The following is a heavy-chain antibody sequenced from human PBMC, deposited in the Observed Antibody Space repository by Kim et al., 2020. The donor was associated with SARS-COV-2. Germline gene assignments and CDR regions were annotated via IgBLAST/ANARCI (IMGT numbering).Heavy chain of an antibody. CDR2: FYSSGST. J-gene: IGHJ4*02. Sequence: SETLSLTCTVSGGSINSSHYYWGWIRQPPGMGLEWIGSFYSSGSTFSNPSLRSRVSLSVDTSKSQVSLRLTSVTAADTGVYFCVRVTGTTCDHWGQGTLVTGSS. CDR3: VRVTGTTCDH. CDR1: GGSINSSHYY. V-gene: IGHV4-39*01. D-gene: IGHD1-1*01.